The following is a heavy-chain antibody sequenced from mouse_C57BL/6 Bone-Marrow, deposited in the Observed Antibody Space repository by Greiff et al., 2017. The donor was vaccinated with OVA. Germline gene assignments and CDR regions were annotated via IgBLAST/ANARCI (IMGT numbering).Heavy chain of an antibody. CDR1: GYTFTDYE. Sequence: VQLQQSGAELVRPGASVTLSCKASGYTFTDYEMHWVKQTPVHGLEWIGAIDPETGGTAYNQKFKGKAILTADKSSSTAYMELRSLTSEDSAVYYCTPPHYYAMDYWGQGTSVTVSS. J-gene: IGHJ4*01. CDR3: TPPHYYAMDY. CDR2: IDPETGGT. V-gene: IGHV1-15*01.